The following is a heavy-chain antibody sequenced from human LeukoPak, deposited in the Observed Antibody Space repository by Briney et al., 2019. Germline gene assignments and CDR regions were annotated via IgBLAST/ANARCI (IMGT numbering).Heavy chain of an antibody. J-gene: IGHJ4*02. CDR2: ISAYNGNT. CDR1: GYTFTSYG. D-gene: IGHD3-22*01. Sequence: GASVKVSCKASGYTFTSYGISWVRQAPGQGLEWMGWISAYNGNTNYAQKLQGRVTMTTDTSTSTAYMELRSLRSDDTAVYYCASVPRDYYDSSGYPTDYWGQGTLVTVYS. CDR3: ASVPRDYYDSSGYPTDY. V-gene: IGHV1-18*01.